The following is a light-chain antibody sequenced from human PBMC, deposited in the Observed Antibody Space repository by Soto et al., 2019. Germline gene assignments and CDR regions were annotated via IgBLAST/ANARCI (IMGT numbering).Light chain of an antibody. CDR1: SSDVGGYNY. CDR3: CSYAGSYVV. CDR2: DVS. V-gene: IGLV2-11*01. J-gene: IGLJ2*01. Sequence: QSALTQPRSVSGSPGQSVTISCTGTSSDVGGYNYVSWYQQHPGKAPKLMIYDVSKRPSGVPDRFSGSKSGNTASLTISGLQAEDEADYYCCSYAGSYVVFGGGNKGTVL.